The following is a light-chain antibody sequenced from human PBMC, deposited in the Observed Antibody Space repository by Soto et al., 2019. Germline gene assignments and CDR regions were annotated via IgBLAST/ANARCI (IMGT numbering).Light chain of an antibody. CDR3: QSYDSSLNSWV. Sequence: QSVLTQPPSVSGAPGQRVTISCTGSSFNIGGGYDVHWYQHLPGTAPKVLIYGDINRPSGVADRFSGSKSGTSASLAITGLQAEDEADYYCQSYDSSLNSWVFGGGTQLTVL. CDR1: SFNIGGGYD. J-gene: IGLJ3*02. CDR2: GDI. V-gene: IGLV1-40*01.